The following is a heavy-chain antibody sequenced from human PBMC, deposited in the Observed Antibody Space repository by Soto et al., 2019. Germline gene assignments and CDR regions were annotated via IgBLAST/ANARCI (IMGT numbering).Heavy chain of an antibody. CDR1: GYTFTSYG. CDR3: ARDFSMTVVVGGY. V-gene: IGHV1-18*01. D-gene: IGHD3-22*01. CDR2: ISAYNGDT. Sequence: QVQLVQSGAKVKKPGASVKVSCKASGYTFTSYGISWVRQAPGQGLEWMGWISAYNGDTKYAQRFQGRVTMTTDTSTSTAYTDLRSLRSDDTAVYYCARDFSMTVVVGGYWGQGTLVTVSS. J-gene: IGHJ4*02.